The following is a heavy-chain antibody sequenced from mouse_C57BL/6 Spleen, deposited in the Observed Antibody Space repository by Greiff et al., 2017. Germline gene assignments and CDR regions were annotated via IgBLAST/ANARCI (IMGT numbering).Heavy chain of an antibody. V-gene: IGHV14-1*01. D-gene: IGHD1-1*01. CDR1: GFNIKDYY. J-gene: IGHJ3*01. CDR3: TAPDYYGLGGGFAD. CDR2: IDPEDGDT. Sequence: EVQLQQSGAELVRPGASVKLSCTASGFNIKDYYMHWVKQRPEQGLEWIGRIDPEDGDTEYTPKFQGKATMTADTSSNTAYLQLSSLTSEDSAVYYCTAPDYYGLGGGFADWGQGPLVTVSA.